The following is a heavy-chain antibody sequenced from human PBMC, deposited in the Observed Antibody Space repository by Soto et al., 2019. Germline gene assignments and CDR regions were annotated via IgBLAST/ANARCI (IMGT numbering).Heavy chain of an antibody. V-gene: IGHV3-30-3*01. D-gene: IGHD1-1*01. Sequence: QVQLVESGGGVVQPGRSLRLSCAASGFTFSSYAMHWVRQAPGKGLEWVAVISYDGSNKYYADSVKGRFTISRDNSKNPLELQMSSQRTEDTAVYYCAIPLWRTAYNWRYFDLWGRGALSTVSS. CDR1: GFTFSSYA. CDR3: AIPLWRTAYNWRYFDL. CDR2: ISYDGSNK. J-gene: IGHJ2*01.